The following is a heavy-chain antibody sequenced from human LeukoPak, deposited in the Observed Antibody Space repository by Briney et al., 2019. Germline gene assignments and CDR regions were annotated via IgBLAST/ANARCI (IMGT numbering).Heavy chain of an antibody. CDR2: IYSSGST. V-gene: IGHV4-4*07. Sequence: SETLSLTCTVSGGSISSYYWSWIRQPAGEGLEWIGRIYSSGSTNYNPSLKSRVTMSVDTSKNQFSLKLTSVTAADTAVYYCAREPNYSGSYLPDYWGQGTLVTVSS. CDR1: GGSISSYY. J-gene: IGHJ4*02. CDR3: AREPNYSGSYLPDY. D-gene: IGHD1-26*01.